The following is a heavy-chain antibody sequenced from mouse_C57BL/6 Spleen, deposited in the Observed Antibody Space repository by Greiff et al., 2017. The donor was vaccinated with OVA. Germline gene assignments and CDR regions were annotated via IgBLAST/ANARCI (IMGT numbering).Heavy chain of an antibody. D-gene: IGHD2-4*01. V-gene: IGHV1-61*01. CDR1: GYTFTSSW. CDR2: IYPSDSET. Sequence: QVQLQQPGAELVRPGSSVKLSCKASGYTFTSSWMDWVKQRPGQGLEWIGNIYPSDSETHYNQKFKDKATLTVDKSSSTAYMQLSSLTSEDSAVYYCARGGLRKFAYWGQGTLVTVSA. J-gene: IGHJ3*01. CDR3: ARGGLRKFAY.